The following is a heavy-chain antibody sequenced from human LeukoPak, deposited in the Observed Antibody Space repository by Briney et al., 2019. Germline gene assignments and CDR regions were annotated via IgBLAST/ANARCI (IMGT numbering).Heavy chain of an antibody. D-gene: IGHD3-22*01. Sequence: HPGGSLRLSCAASGFTFSSYAMSWVRQAPGKGLEWVSAISGSGGSTYYADSAKGRFTISRDNSKNTLYLQMNSLRAEDTAVYYCAKDAPMAGSITMIVVVIGYFDYWGQGTLVTVSS. CDR2: ISGSGGST. J-gene: IGHJ4*02. CDR1: GFTFSSYA. CDR3: AKDAPMAGSITMIVVVIGYFDY. V-gene: IGHV3-23*01.